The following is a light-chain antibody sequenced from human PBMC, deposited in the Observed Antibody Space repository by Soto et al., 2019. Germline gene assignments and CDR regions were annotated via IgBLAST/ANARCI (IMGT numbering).Light chain of an antibody. CDR3: QQYSSSPTIT. CDR1: QSVTSGY. Sequence: EIVLTRSPGTLSLSPGGRATLSCMASQSVTSGYLAWYQQKPGQAPRLLIYGASTRATGIPDRFSGSGSETDFTLTISRPEPEDFAVYYCQQYSSSPTITFGQGTRLEIK. J-gene: IGKJ5*01. V-gene: IGKV3-20*01. CDR2: GAS.